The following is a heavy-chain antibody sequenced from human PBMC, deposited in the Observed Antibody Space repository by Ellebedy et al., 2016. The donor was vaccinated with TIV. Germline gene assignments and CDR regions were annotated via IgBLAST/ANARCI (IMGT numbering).Heavy chain of an antibody. J-gene: IGHJ4*02. CDR2: INSNGGST. CDR1: GFTFSSYA. Sequence: PGGSLRLSCSASGFTFSSYAMHWVRQAPGKGLEYVSAINSNGGSTYYANSVKGRFTISRDNSKNTLYLHMGSLRAADMAVYYCARGLHTFGSDYWGRGTLVTVSS. V-gene: IGHV3-64*01. D-gene: IGHD3-10*01. CDR3: ARGLHTFGSDY.